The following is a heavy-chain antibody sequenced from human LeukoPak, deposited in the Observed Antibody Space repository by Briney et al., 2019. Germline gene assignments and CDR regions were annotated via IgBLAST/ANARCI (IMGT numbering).Heavy chain of an antibody. Sequence: PGGSLRLSCAASGFTFSSYAMHWVRQAPGKGLEWVAVISYDGSNKYYADSVKGRFIISRDNPKNTLYLQMNSLRAEDTAVYYCAREGVSLIDYWGQGTLVTVSS. J-gene: IGHJ4*02. CDR3: AREGVSLIDY. CDR1: GFTFSSYA. CDR2: ISYDGSNK. V-gene: IGHV3-30*14.